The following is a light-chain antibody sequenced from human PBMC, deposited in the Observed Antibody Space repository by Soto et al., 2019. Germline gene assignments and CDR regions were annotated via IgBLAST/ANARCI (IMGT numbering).Light chain of an antibody. V-gene: IGKV3-11*01. Sequence: EIVLTQSPDILSLSPGERATLSCRASQSAGTYLPWYQQKPGQPPRLLIYDASKRATGIPARFSGSGSGTDFTLTISRLEAEDFALYYWQQRSLSLSTFGGGTKVEI. CDR3: QQRSLSLST. J-gene: IGKJ4*01. CDR2: DAS. CDR1: QSAGTY.